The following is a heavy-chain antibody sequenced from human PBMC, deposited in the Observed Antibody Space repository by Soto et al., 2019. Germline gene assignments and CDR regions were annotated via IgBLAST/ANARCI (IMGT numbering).Heavy chain of an antibody. J-gene: IGHJ5*02. CDR2: INHSGST. V-gene: IGHV4-34*01. CDR3: ARVSGIAAAGGWFDP. D-gene: IGHD6-13*01. Sequence: PSETLSLTCAVYGGSFSGYYWIWIRQPPGKGLEWIGEINHSGSTNYNPSLKSRVTISVDTSKNQFSLKLSSVTAADTAVYYCARVSGIAAAGGWFDPWGQGTLVTVSS. CDR1: GGSFSGYY.